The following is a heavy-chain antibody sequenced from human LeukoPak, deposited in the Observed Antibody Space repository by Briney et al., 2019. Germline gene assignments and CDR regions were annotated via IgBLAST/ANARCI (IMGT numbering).Heavy chain of an antibody. CDR3: ARHLYCSSTSCPFGY. Sequence: GASVKVSCKASGGTFSSYAISWVRQAPGQGLEWMGGIIPIFGTTNYAQKFQGRVTITADESTSTAYMELSSLRSEDTAVYYCARHLYCSSTSCPFGYWGQGTLVTVSS. CDR1: GGTFSSYA. CDR2: IIPIFGTT. D-gene: IGHD2-2*01. J-gene: IGHJ4*02. V-gene: IGHV1-69*13.